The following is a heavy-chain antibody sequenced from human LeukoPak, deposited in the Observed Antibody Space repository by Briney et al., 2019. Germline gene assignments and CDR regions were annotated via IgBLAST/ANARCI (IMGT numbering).Heavy chain of an antibody. Sequence: SETLSLTCTVSGYSISSGYYWGWIRQPPGKGLEWIGSIYHSGSTYYNPSLKSRVTISVDTSKNQFSLKLSSVTAADTAVYYCARVVGYQLLNPFDYWGQGTLVTVSS. J-gene: IGHJ4*02. CDR1: GYSISSGYY. CDR2: IYHSGST. CDR3: ARVVGYQLLNPFDY. V-gene: IGHV4-38-2*02. D-gene: IGHD2-2*02.